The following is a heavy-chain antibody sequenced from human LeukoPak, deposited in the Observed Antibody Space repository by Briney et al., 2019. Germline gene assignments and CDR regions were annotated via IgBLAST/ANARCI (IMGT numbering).Heavy chain of an antibody. J-gene: IGHJ6*03. CDR1: GFTFDDYA. V-gene: IGHV3-9*01. D-gene: IGHD2-15*01. Sequence: GRSLRLSCAASGFTFDDYAMHWVRQAPGKGLEWVSGISWNSGSIDYADSVKGRFTISRDNAKNSLYLQMNSLRAEDTAVYYCARGGRKSRGVDIVRKKETGYYYYMDVWGKGTTVTVSS. CDR3: ARGGRKSRGVDIVRKKETGYYYYMDV. CDR2: ISWNSGSI.